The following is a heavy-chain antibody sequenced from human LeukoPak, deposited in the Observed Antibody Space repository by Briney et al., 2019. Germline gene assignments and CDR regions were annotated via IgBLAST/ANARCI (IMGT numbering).Heavy chain of an antibody. CDR2: INPNSGGT. V-gene: IGHV1-2*02. Sequence: GASVKVSCKASGYTFTGYYMHWVRQAPGQGLEWMGWINPNSGGTNYAQKFQGRVTMTRDTSISTAYMELSRLRSDDTAVYYCARDSGPTIAARFDYWGQGTLVTVSS. J-gene: IGHJ4*02. D-gene: IGHD6-6*01. CDR3: ARDSGPTIAARFDY. CDR1: GYTFTGYY.